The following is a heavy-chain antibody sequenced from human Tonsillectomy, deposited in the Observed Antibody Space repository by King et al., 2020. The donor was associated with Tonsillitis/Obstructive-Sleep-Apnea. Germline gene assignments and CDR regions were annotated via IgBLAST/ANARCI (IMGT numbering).Heavy chain of an antibody. Sequence: VQLVESGGGLVQPGGSLRLSCAASGFTFSSYSMNWVRQAPGTGLEWLSYIRSSSTFIYYADSVKGRFTISRDNAKNSLYLQMNSRRDEDTAVYYCARDRDCSGTSCFGDYWGQGTLVTVSS. CDR2: IRSSSTFI. CDR1: GFTFSSYS. J-gene: IGHJ4*02. CDR3: ARDRDCSGTSCFGDY. D-gene: IGHD2-2*01. V-gene: IGHV3-48*02.